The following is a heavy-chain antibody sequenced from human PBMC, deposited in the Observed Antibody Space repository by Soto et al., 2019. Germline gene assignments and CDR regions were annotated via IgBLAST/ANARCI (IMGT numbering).Heavy chain of an antibody. Sequence: GESLKISCKGSGYSFTSYWIGWVRQMPGKGLEWMGIIYPGDSDTRYSPSFQGQVTISADKSISTAYLQWSSLKASDTAMYYCARLPHGGSSWYGPFDYWGQGTLVTVSS. CDR3: ARLPHGGSSWYGPFDY. J-gene: IGHJ4*02. CDR1: GYSFTSYW. V-gene: IGHV5-51*01. CDR2: IYPGDSDT. D-gene: IGHD6-13*01.